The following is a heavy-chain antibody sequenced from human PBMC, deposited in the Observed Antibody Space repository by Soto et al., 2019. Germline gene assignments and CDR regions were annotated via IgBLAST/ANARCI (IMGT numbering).Heavy chain of an antibody. V-gene: IGHV3-48*04. D-gene: IGHD6-13*01. J-gene: IGHJ3*02. CDR3: ARRPISAIAFDI. CDR2: ISSSSSTI. CDR1: GFTFSSYS. Sequence: GGSLRLSCAASGFTFSSYSMNWVRQAPGKGLEWVSYISSSSSTIYYADSVRGRFTISRDNAKNSLYLQMNSLRADDTALYYCARRPISAIAFDIWGQGTMVT.